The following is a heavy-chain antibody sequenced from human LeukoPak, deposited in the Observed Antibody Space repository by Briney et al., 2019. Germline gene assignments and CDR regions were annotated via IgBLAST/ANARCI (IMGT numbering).Heavy chain of an antibody. V-gene: IGHV4-31*03. Sequence: SSETLSLTCTVSGGSISSGGYYWSWIRQHPGKGLEWIGYTYYSGSTYYNPSLKSRVTISADTSKNQFSLKLSSVTAADTAVYYCARDATGSGSYYPRWGQGTLVTVSS. CDR3: ARDATGSGSYYPR. J-gene: IGHJ4*02. CDR2: TYYSGST. CDR1: GGSISSGGYY. D-gene: IGHD3-10*01.